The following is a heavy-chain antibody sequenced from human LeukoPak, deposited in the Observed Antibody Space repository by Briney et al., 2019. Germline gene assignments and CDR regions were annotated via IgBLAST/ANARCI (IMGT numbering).Heavy chain of an antibody. CDR2: IYYSGST. CDR1: GGSISSYY. Sequence: SETLSLTCTVSGGSISSYYWSWLRQPPGKGLEWIGYIYYSGSTNYNPSLKSRVTISVDTSKNQFSLRLSSVTAADTAVYYCARDSCSSTSCPVSYYGMDVWGKGTTVTVSS. V-gene: IGHV4-59*01. J-gene: IGHJ6*04. CDR3: ARDSCSSTSCPVSYYGMDV. D-gene: IGHD2-2*01.